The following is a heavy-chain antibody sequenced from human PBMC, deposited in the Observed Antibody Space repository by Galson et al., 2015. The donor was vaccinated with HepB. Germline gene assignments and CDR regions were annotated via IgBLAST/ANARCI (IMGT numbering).Heavy chain of an antibody. D-gene: IGHD3-10*01. Sequence: SLRLSCAASGFTFSSYEMNWVRQAPGKGLEWVSYIGGSGSPTFYADSVKGRFTISRDNAKNSLYLQMSSLRAEDTAVYYCAREGVTLVRGVTLAAADDAFDVWGQGTMVIVSS. CDR2: IGGSGSPT. CDR1: GFTFSSYE. J-gene: IGHJ3*01. V-gene: IGHV3-48*03. CDR3: AREGVTLVRGVTLAAADDAFDV.